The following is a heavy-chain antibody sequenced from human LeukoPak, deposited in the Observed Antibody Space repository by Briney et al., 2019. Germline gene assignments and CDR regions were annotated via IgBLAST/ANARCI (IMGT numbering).Heavy chain of an antibody. D-gene: IGHD3-22*01. CDR2: IDTGTSTI. V-gene: IGHV3-48*01. CDR1: GFTFSTYS. J-gene: IGHJ3*02. CDR3: AEDESGYEWLLLPGAFDI. Sequence: GGSLRLSCATSGFTFSTYSMNWVRQAPGKGLEWVSYIDTGTSTIYYADSVKGRFTISRDNSKNTLYLQMNSLRAEDTAVYYCAEDESGYEWLLLPGAFDIWGQGTMVTVSS.